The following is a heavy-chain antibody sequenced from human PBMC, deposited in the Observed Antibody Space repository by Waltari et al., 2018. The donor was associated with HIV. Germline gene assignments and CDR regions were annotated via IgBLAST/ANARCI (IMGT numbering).Heavy chain of an antibody. D-gene: IGHD2-2*01. V-gene: IGHV5-51*01. Sequence: EVQLVQSGAEVKKPGESLKISCKGSGYNFTTYWIGWVRHSPGTGLEWMGIIYPFASDTRYSPAFRGQVTISADKSMSTAYLQWSSLQASDTAIYYCARLGYCSSARCPSGYYYSYGMGVSGQGTTVTVSS. J-gene: IGHJ6*02. CDR3: ARLGYCSSARCPSGYYYSYGMGV. CDR2: IYPFASDT. CDR1: GYNFTTYW.